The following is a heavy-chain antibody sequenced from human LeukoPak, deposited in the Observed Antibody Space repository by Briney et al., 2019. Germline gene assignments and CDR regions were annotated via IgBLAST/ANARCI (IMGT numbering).Heavy chain of an antibody. CDR1: GFTFSTYS. J-gene: IGHJ6*03. Sequence: GGSLRLSCAASGFTFSTYSMNWVRQAPGKGLEWVSFISSSGSYIYYADSVKGRFTISRDNAKNSLYLQINSLKAEDTAVYYCARSGSGGYFFYYMDVWGKGTTVTISS. CDR2: ISSSGSYI. V-gene: IGHV3-21*01. D-gene: IGHD3-10*01. CDR3: ARSGSGGYFFYYMDV.